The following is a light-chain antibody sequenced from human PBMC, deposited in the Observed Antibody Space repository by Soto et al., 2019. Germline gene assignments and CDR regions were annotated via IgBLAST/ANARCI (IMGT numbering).Light chain of an antibody. J-gene: IGKJ2*01. V-gene: IGKV3-20*01. CDR3: HQYVTSRMYT. Sequence: EILLTQSPVTLSLSPGARATLSCRASQSVSRSYLAWYQLKPGQAPRLLIYGASSRATGVPDRFSGSGSGTDFTLTISRLEPEDFAVYFCHQYVTSRMYTFGQGTKLEIK. CDR1: QSVSRSY. CDR2: GAS.